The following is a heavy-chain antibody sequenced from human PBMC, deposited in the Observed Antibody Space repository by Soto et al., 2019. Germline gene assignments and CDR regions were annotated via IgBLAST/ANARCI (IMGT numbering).Heavy chain of an antibody. CDR1: GGSFSGYY. J-gene: IGHJ4*02. V-gene: IGHV4-34*01. D-gene: IGHD3-9*01. CDR3: ARGDILTGYSY. CDR2: INHRGST. Sequence: QVQLQQWGAGLLKTSETLSLTCAVYGGSFSGYYWSWIRQPPGKGLEWIGEINHRGSTKYNPSLKSRVTTSVDTSKNQFSLKLSSVTAADTAVYYCARGDILTGYSYWGQGTLVTVSS.